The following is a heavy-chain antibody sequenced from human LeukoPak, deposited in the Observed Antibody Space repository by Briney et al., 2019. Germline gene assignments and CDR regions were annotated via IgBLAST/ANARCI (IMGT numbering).Heavy chain of an antibody. D-gene: IGHD3-9*01. CDR1: GYTLTELS. Sequence: ASVKVSCKVSGYTLTELSMHWVRQAPGKGGEGMGGFDPEDGEKIYAQKFQGRVTMTEDTSTDTAYMQLSSLRSEDTAVYYCATGRYFDRAHDYWGQGTLVTVSS. CDR2: FDPEDGEK. J-gene: IGHJ4*02. CDR3: ATGRYFDRAHDY. V-gene: IGHV1-24*01.